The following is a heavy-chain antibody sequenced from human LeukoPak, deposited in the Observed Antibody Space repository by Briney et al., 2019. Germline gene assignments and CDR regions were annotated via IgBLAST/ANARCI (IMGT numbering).Heavy chain of an antibody. CDR2: ISFDGRDK. Sequence: PGRSLRLSCVGNGFLFSSAAIHWVRQAPGKGLEWVAVISFDGRDKYYADSVKGRFTLSRDNFENTVHLQMNNLRIEDTAVYYCARDLVVPAPMPAGWFDYWGQGTLVTVSS. CDR1: GFLFSSAA. D-gene: IGHD2-2*01. V-gene: IGHV3-30*01. CDR3: ARDLVVPAPMPAGWFDY. J-gene: IGHJ4*02.